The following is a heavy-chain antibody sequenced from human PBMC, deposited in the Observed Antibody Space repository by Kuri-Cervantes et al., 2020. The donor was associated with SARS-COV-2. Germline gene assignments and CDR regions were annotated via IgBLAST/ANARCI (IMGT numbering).Heavy chain of an antibody. Sequence: GGSLRLSCAASGFTFSSYAMSWVRQAPGKGLEWVAVISYDGSNKYYADSVKGRFTISRDNSKNTLYLQMNSLRAEDTAVYYCAREGDIVVVHDAFDIWGQGTMVTVSS. CDR2: ISYDGSNK. J-gene: IGHJ3*02. D-gene: IGHD2-2*01. CDR3: AREGDIVVVHDAFDI. CDR1: GFTFSSYA. V-gene: IGHV3-30-3*01.